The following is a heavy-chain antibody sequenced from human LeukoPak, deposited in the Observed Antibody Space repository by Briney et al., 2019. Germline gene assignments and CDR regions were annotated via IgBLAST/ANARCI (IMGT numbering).Heavy chain of an antibody. D-gene: IGHD2-21*01. J-gene: IGHJ4*02. CDR2: INHSGST. CDR1: GRSFSGYY. V-gene: IGHV4-34*01. Sequence: SETLSLTCAVYGRSFSGYYWSWIRQPPGKGLEWIGEINHSGSTNYNPSLKSRVTISVDTSKKQFSLKLTSVTAADTAVYYCAKIIADDGFDYWGQGTLVTVSS. CDR3: AKIIADDGFDY.